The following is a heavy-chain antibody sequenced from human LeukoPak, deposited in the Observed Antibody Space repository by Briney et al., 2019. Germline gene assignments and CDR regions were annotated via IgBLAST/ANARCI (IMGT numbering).Heavy chain of an antibody. Sequence: GGSLRLSCAASGFTFSSYAMSGVREAPGEGLEWVSAISGSGGRTYYADSVKGRFTISRDNSKNTLYLQMNSLRAEDTAVYYCAKAYLYCSSTSCPSGPRYYGMDVWGKGTTVTVSS. D-gene: IGHD2-2*01. J-gene: IGHJ6*04. CDR1: GFTFSSYA. CDR3: AKAYLYCSSTSCPSGPRYYGMDV. CDR2: ISGSGGRT. V-gene: IGHV3-23*01.